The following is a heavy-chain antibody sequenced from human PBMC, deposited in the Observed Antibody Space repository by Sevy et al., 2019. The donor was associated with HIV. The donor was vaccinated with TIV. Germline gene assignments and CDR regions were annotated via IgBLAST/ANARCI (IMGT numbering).Heavy chain of an antibody. D-gene: IGHD4-4*01. CDR2: IWYDGSDK. CDR3: ASGLMTTKLHY. CDR1: GVTFSSYG. V-gene: IGHV3-33*08. Sequence: GGSLRLSCAASGVTFSSYGRHWVRQAPGKGLEWVAVIWYDGSDKYYAYSVNGRFTISRDNSKNTLYLQMNSLRAEATAVYYCASGLMTTKLHYWGQGTLVTVSS. J-gene: IGHJ4*02.